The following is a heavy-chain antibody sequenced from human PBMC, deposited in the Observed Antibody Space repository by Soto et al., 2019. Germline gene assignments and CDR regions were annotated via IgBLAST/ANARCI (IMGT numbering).Heavy chain of an antibody. CDR2: IIPILDSA. CDR1: GGTFSRSA. V-gene: IGHV1-69*13. J-gene: IGHJ4*02. D-gene: IGHD2-2*01. CDR3: ARDMPFEY. Sequence: SVKVSCKASGGTFSRSAISWVRQAPGQGLEWMGGIIPILDSATYAQKFQGRLTITADESTSTAYLELTSLKSDDTAVYYCARDMPFEYWGQGTLVTVSS.